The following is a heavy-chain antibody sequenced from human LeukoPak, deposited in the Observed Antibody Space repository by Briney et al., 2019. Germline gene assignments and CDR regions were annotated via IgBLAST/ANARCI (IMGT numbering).Heavy chain of an antibody. CDR3: ARGHWEGSGSYYHDQDS. D-gene: IGHD3-10*01. J-gene: IGHJ4*02. CDR2: ISAYNGNT. Sequence: GASVKVSCKASDYTFTTYGITWVRQAPGQGLEWMGWISAYNGNTNYAQKLQGRVTMTTDTSTSTAYMELRSLRSDDTAVYYCARGHWEGSGSYYHDQDSWGQGTLVTVSS. V-gene: IGHV1-18*01. CDR1: DYTFTTYG.